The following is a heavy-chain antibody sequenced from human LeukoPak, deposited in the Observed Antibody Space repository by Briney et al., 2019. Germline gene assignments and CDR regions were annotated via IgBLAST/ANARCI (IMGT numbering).Heavy chain of an antibody. CDR2: IDWDDDK. J-gene: IGHJ4*02. V-gene: IGHV2-70*01. CDR1: GFSLSTSGMC. Sequence: SGPTLLKPPQTLTLTCTFSGFSLSTSGMCVSWIRQPPGKALEWLALIDWDDDKYYSASLKTRLTISKDTSKNQVVLTMTNMDPVDTATYYCARMSPEYSSPDYWGQGTLVTVSS. D-gene: IGHD6-6*01. CDR3: ARMSPEYSSPDY.